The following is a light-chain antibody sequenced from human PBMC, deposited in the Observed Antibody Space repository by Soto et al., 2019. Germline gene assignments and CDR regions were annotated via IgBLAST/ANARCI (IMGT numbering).Light chain of an antibody. CDR2: TNN. Sequence: SRXNSNIGDNTVNWFQQLPGTAPKLLISTNNQRPSGVPDRFSGSKSGTSASLAISGLQSEDEADYYCASWDDSLNGVVFGGGTKVTVL. J-gene: IGLJ2*01. V-gene: IGLV1-44*01. CDR3: ASWDDSLNGVV. CDR1: NSNIGDNT.